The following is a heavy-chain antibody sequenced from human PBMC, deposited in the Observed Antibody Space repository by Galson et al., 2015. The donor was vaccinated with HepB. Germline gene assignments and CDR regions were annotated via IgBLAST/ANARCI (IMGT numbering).Heavy chain of an antibody. D-gene: IGHD2-21*02. J-gene: IGHJ4*02. V-gene: IGHV3-21*01. Sequence: SLRLSCAASGFTFSSYSMNWVRQAPGKGLEWVSSISSSSSYIYYADSVKGRFTISRDNAKNSLYLQMNSLRAEDTAVYYCARDLGFAYCGGDCYSPRWGQGTLVTVSS. CDR1: GFTFSSYS. CDR3: ARDLGFAYCGGDCYSPR. CDR2: ISSSSSYI.